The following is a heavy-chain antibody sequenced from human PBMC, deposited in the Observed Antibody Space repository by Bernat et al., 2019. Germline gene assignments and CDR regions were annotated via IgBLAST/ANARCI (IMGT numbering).Heavy chain of an antibody. D-gene: IGHD3-10*01. J-gene: IGHJ4*02. CDR3: ARVGEGSSGDY. CDR1: GFTFSSYG. Sequence: QVQLVESGGGVVQPGRSLRLSCAASGFTFSSYGMHWVRQAPGKGLEWVAVIWYDGSNKYYADSVKGRFTISRDNSKNTLYLQMNSLRAEDTAVYYCARVGEGSSGDYWGQGTLVTVSS. V-gene: IGHV3-33*01. CDR2: IWYDGSNK.